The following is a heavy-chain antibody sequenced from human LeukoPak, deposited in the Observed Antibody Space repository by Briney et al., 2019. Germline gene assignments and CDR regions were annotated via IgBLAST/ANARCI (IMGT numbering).Heavy chain of an antibody. CDR2: INADNGDI. V-gene: IGHV1-3*01. CDR3: ARGENSGGWLIDY. D-gene: IGHD1-26*01. J-gene: IGHJ4*02. Sequence: ASVKVSCKSSGYIFTEHAIHWVRQAPGQRLEWMGNINADNGDIKYSQDFQDRVTISRDTSAKIDYMELSSLRSDDTAVYFCARGENSGGWLIDYWGQGTLVTVSS. CDR1: GYIFTEHA.